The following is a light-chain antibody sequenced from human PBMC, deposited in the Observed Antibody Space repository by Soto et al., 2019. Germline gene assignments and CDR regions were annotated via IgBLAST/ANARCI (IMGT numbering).Light chain of an antibody. V-gene: IGKV3-20*01. CDR1: QSVDTTF. J-gene: IGKJ1*01. CDR3: QQYMSSVT. Sequence: EIVLTQSPGSLSLSPGQRATVSCRASQSVDTTFFAWYQKKPGQAPRLLIYGASKRATGIPDRFSGSGSGTHFTLIISRLQPEDFAVYYCQQYMSSVTFGQGTKVEIK. CDR2: GAS.